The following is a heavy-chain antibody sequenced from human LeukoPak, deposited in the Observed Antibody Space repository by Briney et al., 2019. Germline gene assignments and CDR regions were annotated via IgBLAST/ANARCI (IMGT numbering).Heavy chain of an antibody. J-gene: IGHJ4*02. CDR1: GFTFRTTG. CDR3: AKDHSDSGRAFEY. D-gene: IGHD1-26*01. V-gene: IGHV3-30*18. CDR2: MSSDGINT. Sequence: PGTSLRLSCATSGFTFRTTGVHWVRQGPGKGLEWVALMSSDGINTYYADSVKGRFTVSRDSSRDTLYLQMNSVRPDDTPVYYCAKDHSDSGRAFEYWGRGTLVTVSS.